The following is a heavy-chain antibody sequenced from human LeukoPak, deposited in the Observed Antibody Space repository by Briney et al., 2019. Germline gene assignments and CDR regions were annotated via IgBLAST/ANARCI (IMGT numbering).Heavy chain of an antibody. CDR3: ARYCTSTTCILRGFDY. CDR2: IYHTGSA. V-gene: IGHV4-38-2*01. CDR1: GYSFTSGHY. J-gene: IGHJ4*02. Sequence: SETLSLTCSVSGYSFTSGHYWGWIRQPPGKGLEWIANIYHTGSAHYNPSLKSRVTISVDTSKNQFSLKLSSVTAADTAVYYCARYCTSTTCILRGFDYWGQGTLVSVSS. D-gene: IGHD2-2*01.